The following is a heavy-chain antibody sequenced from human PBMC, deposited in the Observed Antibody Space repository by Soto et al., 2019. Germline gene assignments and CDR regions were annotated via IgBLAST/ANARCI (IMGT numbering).Heavy chain of an antibody. CDR2: KSNDGSNK. V-gene: IGHV3-30*03. J-gene: IGHJ5*02. CDR3: ARDLVGWQLVGSHSWLDP. CDR1: GFTFSSYG. Sequence: PGGSLRLSFSASGFTFSSYGRHRVRQAPGQGLEWVAFKSNDGSNKYYEDTVKGRFTISRDNSKNTLYLQMNSLRADDTAVYYCARDLVGWQLVGSHSWLDPWGQGTLVTVSS. D-gene: IGHD6-6*01.